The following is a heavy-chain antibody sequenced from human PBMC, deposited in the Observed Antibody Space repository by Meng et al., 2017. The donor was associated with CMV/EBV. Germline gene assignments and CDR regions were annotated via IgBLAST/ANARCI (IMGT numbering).Heavy chain of an antibody. CDR3: ARGYSGTYRADY. V-gene: IGHV3-74*01. Sequence: CAASGFTFSSYWMHWVRQVPGKGLVWVSRINSDGTSASSADSVQGRFTISRDNAKSTLYLQMNSLRAEDTAVYYCARGYSGTYRADYWGQGTLVTVSS. CDR2: INSDGTSA. J-gene: IGHJ4*02. D-gene: IGHD1-26*01. CDR1: GFTFSSYW.